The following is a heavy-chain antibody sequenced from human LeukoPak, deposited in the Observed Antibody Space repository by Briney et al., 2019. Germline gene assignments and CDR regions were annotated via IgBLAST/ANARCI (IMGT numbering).Heavy chain of an antibody. J-gene: IGHJ4*02. CDR2: ISGSGGSA. V-gene: IGHV3-23*01. D-gene: IGHD3-10*01. CDR3: AKTVSGSYSYQGGDY. CDR1: GFTFSSYA. Sequence: HPGGSLRLSCAASGFTFSSYAMTWVRQAPGKGLEWVSAISGSGGSAYYADSVKGRFTISRDNSKNTLYLQMNSLRAEDTAVYYCAKTVSGSYSYQGGDYWGQGTLVTVSP.